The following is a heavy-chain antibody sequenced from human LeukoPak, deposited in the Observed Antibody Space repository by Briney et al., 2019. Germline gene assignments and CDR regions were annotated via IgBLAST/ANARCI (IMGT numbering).Heavy chain of an antibody. D-gene: IGHD3-22*01. Sequence: GGSLRLSCAASGFTFSTYSMNWVRQAPGKGLEWVSSISGSSIYIYYADSMKGRFTISRDNAKNSPYLQMNSLRAEDTAVYYCARDPPYYDSSGYYYDYWGQGTLVTVSS. CDR1: GFTFSTYS. CDR3: ARDPPYYDSSGYYYDY. V-gene: IGHV3-21*01. CDR2: ISGSSIYI. J-gene: IGHJ4*02.